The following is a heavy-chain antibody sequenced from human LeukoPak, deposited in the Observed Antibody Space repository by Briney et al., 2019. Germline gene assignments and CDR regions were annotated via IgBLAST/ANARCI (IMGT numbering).Heavy chain of an antibody. D-gene: IGHD2-2*01. Sequence: GGSLRLSCAASGFALSTYWMSWVRQAPGKGLEWVANIKQDGSEKYYVDSVKGRFTISRDNAKNSLYLQMNSLRAEDTAVYYCARAQYQLYYFDYWGQGTLVTVSS. CDR1: GFALSTYW. CDR2: IKQDGSEK. J-gene: IGHJ4*02. V-gene: IGHV3-7*04. CDR3: ARAQYQLYYFDY.